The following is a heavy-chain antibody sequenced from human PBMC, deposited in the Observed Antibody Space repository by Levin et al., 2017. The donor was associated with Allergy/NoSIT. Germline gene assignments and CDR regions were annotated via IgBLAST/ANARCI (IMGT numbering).Heavy chain of an antibody. D-gene: IGHD2-15*01. Sequence: GESLKISCAASGFTFSSYWMHWVHQAPGKGLVWVSRINSDGSSTSYADSVKGRFTISRDNAKNTLYLQMNSLRAEDTAVYYCARGYCSGGSCWRDAFDIWGQGTMVTVSS. CDR3: ARGYCSGGSCWRDAFDI. J-gene: IGHJ3*02. V-gene: IGHV3-74*01. CDR2: INSDGSST. CDR1: GFTFSSYW.